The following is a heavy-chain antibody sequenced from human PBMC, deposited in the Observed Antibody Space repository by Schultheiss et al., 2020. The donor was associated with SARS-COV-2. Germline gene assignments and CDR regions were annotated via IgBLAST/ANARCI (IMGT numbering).Heavy chain of an antibody. CDR3: ARDRLHLGELSFEADY. Sequence: SLKISCAASGFTFDDYAMHWVRQAPGKGLEWVSGISWNSGSIGYADSVKGRFTISRDNSKNTLYLQMNSLRAEDTAVYYCARDRLHLGELSFEADYWGQGTLVTVSS. J-gene: IGHJ4*02. D-gene: IGHD3-16*02. CDR2: ISWNSGSI. V-gene: IGHV3-9*01. CDR1: GFTFDDYA.